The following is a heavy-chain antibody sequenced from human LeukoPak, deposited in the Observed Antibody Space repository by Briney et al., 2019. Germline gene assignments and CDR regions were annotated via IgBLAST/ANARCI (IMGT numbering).Heavy chain of an antibody. Sequence: GGSLRLSCAASGFTFSTYSMNWVRQAPGKGLEWVSSISSGSDHIYYADSVKGRFTVSRDNAKNSLYLQMDSLRAEDTAVFFCARNDYASSSGYDFWGQGTLVTVSS. D-gene: IGHD6-6*01. CDR3: ARNDYASSSGYDF. CDR2: ISSGSDHI. J-gene: IGHJ4*02. CDR1: GFTFSTYS. V-gene: IGHV3-21*01.